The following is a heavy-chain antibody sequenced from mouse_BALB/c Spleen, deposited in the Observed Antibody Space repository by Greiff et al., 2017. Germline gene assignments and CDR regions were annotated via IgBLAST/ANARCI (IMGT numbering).Heavy chain of an antibody. J-gene: IGHJ1*01. V-gene: IGHV3-6*02. CDR1: GYSITSCYY. Sequence: EVQLMESGPGLVKPSQSLSLTCSVTGYSITSCYYWNWIRQFPGNKLEWMGYISYDGSNNYNPSLKNRISITRDTSKNQFFLKLNSVTTEDTATYYCARAYYGNYGDVWGAGTTVTVSS. D-gene: IGHD2-10*01. CDR2: ISYDGSN. CDR3: ARAYYGNYGDV.